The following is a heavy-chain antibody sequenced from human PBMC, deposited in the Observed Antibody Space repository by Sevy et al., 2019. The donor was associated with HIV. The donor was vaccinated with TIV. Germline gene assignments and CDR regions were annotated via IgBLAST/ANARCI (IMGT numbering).Heavy chain of an antibody. CDR3: ARGDRSAYDYYGMDV. V-gene: IGHV1-69*13. D-gene: IGHD3-22*01. CDR2: IIPLFGTA. Sequence: ASVEVSCKASGGTFSIYAISWVRQAPGQGLEWMGGIIPLFGTANYAQKFQGRVTITADESTTTAYMELSSLRSEDKAVYYCARGDRSAYDYYGMDVWGQGTTVTVSS. CDR1: GGTFSIYA. J-gene: IGHJ6*02.